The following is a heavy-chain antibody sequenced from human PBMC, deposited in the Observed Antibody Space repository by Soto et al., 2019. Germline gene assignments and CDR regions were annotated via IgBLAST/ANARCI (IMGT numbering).Heavy chain of an antibody. D-gene: IGHD2-8*01. V-gene: IGHV3-30-3*01. CDR3: AKAVKYAIFDY. CDR2: ISYDGSNK. J-gene: IGHJ4*02. CDR1: GFTFSSYS. Sequence: GGSLRISCAASGFTFSSYSMHWVRQAPGKGLEWVAVISYDGSNKYYADSVKGRFTISRDNSKNTLYLQTNSLRAEDTAVYYCAKAVKYAIFDYWGQGTLVTVSS.